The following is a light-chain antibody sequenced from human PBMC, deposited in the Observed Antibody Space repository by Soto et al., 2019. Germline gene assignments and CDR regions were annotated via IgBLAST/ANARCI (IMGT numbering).Light chain of an antibody. J-gene: IGKJ4*01. Sequence: EIVLTQSPGTLSLSPGERATLSCRASQSVSSNNLAWYQQRPGQAPRVVIYGASTRATGIPERFSGSGSGTDFTLTISRLEPEDFAVYYCQQYGSSRLTFGGGTKVEIK. V-gene: IGKV3-20*01. CDR1: QSVSSNN. CDR3: QQYGSSRLT. CDR2: GAS.